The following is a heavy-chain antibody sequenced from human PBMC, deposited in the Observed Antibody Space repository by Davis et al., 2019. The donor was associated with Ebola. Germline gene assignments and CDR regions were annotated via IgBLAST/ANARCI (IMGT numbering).Heavy chain of an antibody. V-gene: IGHV3-23*01. CDR2: ISGSGGST. Sequence: GGSLRLSCAASGFTFDDYAMSWVRQAPGKGLEWVSVISGSGGSTYYADSVKGRFTISRDNSKNTLYLQMNSLRAEDTAVYYCAGNYDILTGTPFDYWGQGTLVTVSS. CDR1: GFTFDDYA. J-gene: IGHJ4*02. CDR3: AGNYDILTGTPFDY. D-gene: IGHD3-9*01.